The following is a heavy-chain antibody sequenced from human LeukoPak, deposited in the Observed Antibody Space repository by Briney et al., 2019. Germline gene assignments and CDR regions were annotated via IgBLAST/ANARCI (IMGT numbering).Heavy chain of an antibody. Sequence: PSETLSLACTVSGGSISSYYWSWIRQPPGKGLEWIGYIYYSGSTNYNPSLKSRVTISVDTSKNQFSLKLSSVTAADTAVYYCARLVPVTAIPKWFDPWGQGTLVTVSS. CDR3: ARLVPVTAIPKWFDP. J-gene: IGHJ5*02. D-gene: IGHD2-21*02. V-gene: IGHV4-59*01. CDR2: IYYSGST. CDR1: GGSISSYY.